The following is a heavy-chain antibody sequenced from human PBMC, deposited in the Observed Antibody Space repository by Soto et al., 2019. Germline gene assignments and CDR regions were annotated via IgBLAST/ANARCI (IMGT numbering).Heavy chain of an antibody. Sequence: ASVKVSCKASGYTFTGYYMHWVRQAPGQGLEWMGWINPNSGGTNYAQKFQGWVTMTRDTSISTAYMELSRLRSDDTAVYYCARDSGYSSSWPPAFGMDVWGQGTTVTVS. CDR2: INPNSGGT. J-gene: IGHJ6*02. CDR1: GYTFTGYY. V-gene: IGHV1-2*04. D-gene: IGHD6-13*01. CDR3: ARDSGYSSSWPPAFGMDV.